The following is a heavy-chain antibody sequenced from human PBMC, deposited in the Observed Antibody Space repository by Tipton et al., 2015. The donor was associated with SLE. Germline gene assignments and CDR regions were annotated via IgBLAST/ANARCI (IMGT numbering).Heavy chain of an antibody. CDR3: ARLGRRGGNWYFDL. Sequence: LRLSCTVSGGSISSDYWSWIRQPPGKGLEWIGWIYYSGTTNYNPSLTSRITISVDTSKNPVSLNLNSVTAADTAVYYCARLGRRGGNWYFDLWGRGTLVTVSS. CDR2: IYYSGTT. V-gene: IGHV4-59*08. D-gene: IGHD3-16*01. J-gene: IGHJ2*01. CDR1: GGSISSDY.